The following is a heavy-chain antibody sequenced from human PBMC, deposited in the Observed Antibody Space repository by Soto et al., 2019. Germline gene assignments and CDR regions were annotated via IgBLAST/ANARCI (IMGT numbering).Heavy chain of an antibody. D-gene: IGHD2-15*01. V-gene: IGHV1-69*02. J-gene: IGHJ4*02. CDR2: IIPILGIA. CDR1: GGTFSSYT. CDR3: ASSGYCSGGSCYGLFDY. Sequence: QVQLVQSGAEVKKPGSSVKVSCKASGGTFSSYTISWVRQAPGQGLEWMGRIIPILGIANYAQKFQGRVTITADKSTSTAYMELSSLRSADTAVYYCASSGYCSGGSCYGLFDYWGQGTLVTVSS.